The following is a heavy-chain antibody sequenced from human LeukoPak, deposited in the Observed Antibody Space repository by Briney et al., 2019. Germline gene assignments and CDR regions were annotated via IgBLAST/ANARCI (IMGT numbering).Heavy chain of an antibody. CDR1: GGSISSSSYY. CDR2: IYTSGST. CDR3: ARNRGSTVITDQYYYYYMDV. D-gene: IGHD4-11*01. J-gene: IGHJ6*03. V-gene: IGHV4-61*02. Sequence: SETLSLTCTVSGGSISSSSYYWGWIRQPAGKGLEWIGRIYTSGSTNYNPSLKSRVTMSVDTSKNQFSLKLSSVTATDTAVYYCARNRGSTVITDQYYYYYMDVWGKGTTVTVSS.